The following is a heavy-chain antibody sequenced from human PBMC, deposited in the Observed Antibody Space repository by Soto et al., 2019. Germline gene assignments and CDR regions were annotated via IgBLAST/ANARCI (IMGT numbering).Heavy chain of an antibody. CDR3: ARVAYFNGWIFDY. Sequence: EVQLVESGGGLVQPGGSLRLSCAASGFTFSSYWMSWVRQAPGKGLEWVANIKQDGSEQYFVDSVRGRFTLSRDNAKNSLQLQMNSLSAEDTAIYFCARVAYFNGWIFDYWGHGTLVTVS. CDR2: IKQDGSEQ. D-gene: IGHD6-19*01. V-gene: IGHV3-7*01. J-gene: IGHJ4*01. CDR1: GFTFSSYW.